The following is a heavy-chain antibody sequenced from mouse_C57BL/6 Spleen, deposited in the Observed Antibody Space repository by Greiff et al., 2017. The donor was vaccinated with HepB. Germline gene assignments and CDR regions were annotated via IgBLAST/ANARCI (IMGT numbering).Heavy chain of an antibody. D-gene: IGHD1-1*01. Sequence: QVQLQQSGAELVRPGASVTLSCKASGYTFTDYEMHWVKQTPVHGLEWIGAIDPETGGTAYNQKFKGKAILTADKSSSTAYMELRSLTSEDSAVYYCTRSLDYGSSPLDYWGQGTTLTVSS. V-gene: IGHV1-15*01. CDR1: GYTFTDYE. CDR2: IDPETGGT. CDR3: TRSLDYGSSPLDY. J-gene: IGHJ2*01.